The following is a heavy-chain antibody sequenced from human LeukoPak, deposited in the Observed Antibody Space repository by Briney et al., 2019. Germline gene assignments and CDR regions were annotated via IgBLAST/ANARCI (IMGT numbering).Heavy chain of an antibody. V-gene: IGHV4-39*01. CDR2: IYYSGST. D-gene: IGHD3-10*01. J-gene: IGHJ5*02. CDR3: ARRYYGSGSYYTYKNYNWFDP. CDR1: GGSISSSSYY. Sequence: PSETLSLTCTVSGGSISSSSYYWGWIRQPPGKGLEWIGSIYYSGSTYYNPSLKSRVTISVDTSKNQFSLKLSSVTAADTAVYYCARRYYGSGSYYTYKNYNWFDPWGQGTLVTVSS.